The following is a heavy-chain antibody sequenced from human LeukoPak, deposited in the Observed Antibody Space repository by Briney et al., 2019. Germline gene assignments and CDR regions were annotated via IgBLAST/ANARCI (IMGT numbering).Heavy chain of an antibody. CDR3: VKGGQNYDFWRFDY. CDR1: GFRFSSYA. V-gene: IGHV3-23*01. CDR2: ISGSGGST. D-gene: IGHD3-3*01. J-gene: IGHJ4*02. Sequence: GGSLRLSCGASGFRFSSYAMSWVRQAPGKGLEWVSSISGSGGSTYYTDSVKGRFAMSRDNSKSTLYLQMNSLGTDDTALYYCVKGGQNYDFWRFDYWGQGTLVTASS.